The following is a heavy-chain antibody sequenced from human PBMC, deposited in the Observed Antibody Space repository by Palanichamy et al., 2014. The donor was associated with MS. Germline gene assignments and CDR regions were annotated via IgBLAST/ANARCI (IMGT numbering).Heavy chain of an antibody. CDR1: GYSISSGYY. CDR3: ATDGRGSYEGARFDY. CDR2: IYHSGSA. Sequence: QVQLQESGPGLVKPSETLSLTCIVSGYSISSGYYWGWIRQPPGKGPEWIGSIYHSGSAYYNPSLKSRVSILVDTSKNQFSLKLTSVTAADTAVYYCATDGRGSYEGARFDYWGQGTLVTVSP. D-gene: IGHD1-26*01. V-gene: IGHV4-38-2*02. J-gene: IGHJ4*02.